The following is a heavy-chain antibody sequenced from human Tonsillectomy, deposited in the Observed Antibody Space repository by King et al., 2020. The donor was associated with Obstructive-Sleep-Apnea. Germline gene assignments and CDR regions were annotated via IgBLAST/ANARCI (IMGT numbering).Heavy chain of an antibody. CDR2: ISYDGSNK. J-gene: IGHJ4*02. V-gene: IGHV3-30*18. Sequence: QLVQSGGGVVQPGRSLRLSCAASGFTFSSYGMHWVRQAPGKGLEWVAVISYDGSNKYYADSVKGRFTISRDNSQNTLYLQMNSLRAEDTAVYYFAKDPWLYRRYSSGWFDYWGQGTLVTVSS. CDR3: AKDPWLYRRYSSGWFDY. D-gene: IGHD6-19*01. CDR1: GFTFSSYG.